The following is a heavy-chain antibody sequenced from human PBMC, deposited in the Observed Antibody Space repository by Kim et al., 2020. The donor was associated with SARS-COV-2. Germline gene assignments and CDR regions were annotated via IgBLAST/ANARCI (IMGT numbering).Heavy chain of an antibody. Sequence: GGSLRLSCAASGFTFSSFAMSWVRQPPGKGLEWVSAITNSGGDTYYSDSVKGRFTISRDNSENTLYLQMNSLRAEDTAIYYCAKGSAPSRPYYFDDWGQG. J-gene: IGHJ4*02. CDR3: AKGSAPSRPYYFDD. CDR2: ITNSGGDT. V-gene: IGHV3-23*01. CDR1: GFTFSSFA.